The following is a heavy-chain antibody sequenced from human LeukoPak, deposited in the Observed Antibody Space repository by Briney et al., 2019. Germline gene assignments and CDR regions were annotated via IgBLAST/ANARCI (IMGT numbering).Heavy chain of an antibody. D-gene: IGHD3-10*01. CDR1: GGSFSGDY. J-gene: IGHJ4*02. Sequence: SETLFLTCAVYGGSFSGDYWSCIRQPPGKGLEWIGKMNHSGSTNYNPSLKSRVTISVDTSKNQFSLKLSSVTAADTAVYYCARGRGYKYYGSGSYFYYWGQGTLVTVSS. V-gene: IGHV4-34*01. CDR3: ARGRGYKYYGSGSYFYY. CDR2: MNHSGST.